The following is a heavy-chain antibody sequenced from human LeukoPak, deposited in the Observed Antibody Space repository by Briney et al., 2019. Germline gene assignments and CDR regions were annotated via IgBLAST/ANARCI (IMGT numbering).Heavy chain of an antibody. D-gene: IGHD2/OR15-2a*01. CDR3: AKDSAKKYDDY. J-gene: IGHJ4*02. Sequence: GGSLRLSCAASGFRFNNYGMSWVRQAPGQGLEWVSVINANGDNTNYADSVRGRFTISRDDSKSTLYLQMNSLRADDTAVYYCAKDSAKKYDDYWGQGTLVTVSS. CDR1: GFRFNNYG. CDR2: INANGDNT. V-gene: IGHV3-23*01.